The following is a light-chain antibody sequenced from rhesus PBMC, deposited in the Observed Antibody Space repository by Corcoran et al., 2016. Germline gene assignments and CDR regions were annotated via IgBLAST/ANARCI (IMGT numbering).Light chain of an antibody. CDR1: QSISSW. V-gene: IGKV1-22*01. CDR2: KEP. Sequence: GDTVTITCRASQSISSWLAWYQQKPGKAPKFLIYKEPSLESGVPSRFSGSGSGTYFTITISSLQSEDFATYYCQQYSSSPFTFGPGTKLDIK. CDR3: QQYSSSPFT. J-gene: IGKJ3*01.